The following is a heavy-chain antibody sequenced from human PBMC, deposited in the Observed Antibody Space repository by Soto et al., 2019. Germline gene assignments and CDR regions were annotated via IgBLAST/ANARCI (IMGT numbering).Heavy chain of an antibody. Sequence: ASVKVSCKASGFTFTSSAMQWVRQARGQRLEWIGWIVVGSGNTNYAQKFQERVTITRDMSTSTAYMELRSLRSEDTAVYYCAAPGQELEHYYYYGMDVWGQGTTVTVSS. CDR1: GFTFTSSA. CDR2: IVVGSGNT. D-gene: IGHD1-1*01. V-gene: IGHV1-58*02. CDR3: AAPGQELEHYYYYGMDV. J-gene: IGHJ6*02.